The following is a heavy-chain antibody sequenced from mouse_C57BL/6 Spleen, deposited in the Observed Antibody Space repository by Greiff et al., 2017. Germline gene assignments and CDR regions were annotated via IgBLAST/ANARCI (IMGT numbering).Heavy chain of an antibody. CDR1: GYTFTSYW. CDR2: IHPNSGST. J-gene: IGHJ3*01. Sequence: QVQLQQPGAELVKPGASVKLSCKASGYTFTSYWMHWVKQRPGQGLEWIGMIHPNSGSTNYNEKFKSKATVTVDKSSGTAYMQLSSLTSEDSAVYYSEKYGNYDWFAYWGQGTLVTVSA. V-gene: IGHV1-64*01. D-gene: IGHD2-10*02. CDR3: EKYGNYDWFAY.